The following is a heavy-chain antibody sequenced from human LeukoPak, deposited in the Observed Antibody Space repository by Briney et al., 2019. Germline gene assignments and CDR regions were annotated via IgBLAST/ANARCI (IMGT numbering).Heavy chain of an antibody. CDR2: ITGSSTI. J-gene: IGHJ4*02. D-gene: IGHD3-22*01. V-gene: IGHV3-48*04. CDR1: GFTFSSYS. CDR3: ARDIYYDSSGYYGSVY. Sequence: GGSLRLSCAASGFTFSSYSMNWVRQAPGKGLEWVSFITGSSTIYYADSVKGRFTISRDNAKNSLYLQMNSLRAEDTAVYYCARDIYYDSSGYYGSVYWGQGTLVTVSS.